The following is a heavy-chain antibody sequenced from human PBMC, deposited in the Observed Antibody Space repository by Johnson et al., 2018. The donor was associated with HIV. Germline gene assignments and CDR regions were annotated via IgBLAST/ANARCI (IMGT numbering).Heavy chain of an antibody. Sequence: QVQLVESGGGVVQPGRSLRLSCVASGFTFSSYGMHWVRQAPGKGLEWVAFIRYDGSNKYYADSVKGRFTISRDNSKNTLSLQMNSLRAEDTAIYYCAKEGNWNDIFFAFDMWGQGTMVTVSS. CDR3: AKEGNWNDIFFAFDM. V-gene: IGHV3-30*02. CDR2: IRYDGSNK. J-gene: IGHJ3*02. D-gene: IGHD1-1*01. CDR1: GFTFSSYG.